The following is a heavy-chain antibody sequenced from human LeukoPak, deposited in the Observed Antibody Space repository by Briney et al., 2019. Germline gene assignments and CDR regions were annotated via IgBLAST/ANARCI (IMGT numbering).Heavy chain of an antibody. CDR2: INSDGSST. J-gene: IGHJ4*02. CDR1: GFTFSSYW. CDR3: ASSSSWYEYYSDY. Sequence: GGSLRLSCAASGFTFSSYWMHWVRQAPGKGLVWVSRINSDGSSTSYADSVKGRFTISRDNAKNTLYLQMNSLRAEDTAVYYCASSSSWYEYYSDYWGQGTLVTVSS. D-gene: IGHD6-13*01. V-gene: IGHV3-74*01.